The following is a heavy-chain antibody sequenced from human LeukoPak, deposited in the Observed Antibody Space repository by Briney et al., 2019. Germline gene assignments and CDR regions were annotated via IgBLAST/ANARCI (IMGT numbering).Heavy chain of an antibody. CDR1: GFTFKNFA. J-gene: IGHJ4*02. V-gene: IGHV3-23*01. CDR3: AKVYCSSPRCFLPFDY. D-gene: IGHD2-2*01. CDR2: IPYRAGKS. Sequence: GGSLRLSCSTSGFTFKNFALSWVRHAPGKWLEWVATIPYRAGKSYYADSVQGRFSIYRDDSAKTVYLHLNSLRAGDTAIYYCAKVYCSSPRCFLPFDYWGQGTLVTVSS.